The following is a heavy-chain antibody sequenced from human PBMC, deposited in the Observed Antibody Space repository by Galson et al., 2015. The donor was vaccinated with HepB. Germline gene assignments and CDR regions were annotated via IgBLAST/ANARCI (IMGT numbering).Heavy chain of an antibody. V-gene: IGHV5-51*01. Sequence: QSGAEVKKPGESLKISCKGSGYSFTSYWIGWVRQMPGKGLEWMGIIYPGDSDTRYSPSFQGQVTISADKSISTAYLQWSSLKASDTAMYYCARTYYYGSGLLNYYYYYGMDVWGQGTTVTVSS. J-gene: IGHJ6*02. CDR3: ARTYYYGSGLLNYYYYYGMDV. CDR1: GYSFTSYW. D-gene: IGHD3-10*01. CDR2: IYPGDSDT.